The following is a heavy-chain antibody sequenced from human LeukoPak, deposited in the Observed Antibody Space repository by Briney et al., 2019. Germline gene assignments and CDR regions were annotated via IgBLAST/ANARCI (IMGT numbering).Heavy chain of an antibody. CDR2: IYYSGST. J-gene: IGHJ4*02. Sequence: SETLSLTCTVSGGSISSSSYYWGWIRQPPGKGLEWIGSIYYSGSTYYNPSLKSRVTISVDTSKNQFSLKLSSVTAADTAVYYCARPRGTVISYRDYFDYWGQGTLVTVSS. V-gene: IGHV4-39*07. D-gene: IGHD3-10*01. CDR3: ARPRGTVISYRDYFDY. CDR1: GGSISSSSYY.